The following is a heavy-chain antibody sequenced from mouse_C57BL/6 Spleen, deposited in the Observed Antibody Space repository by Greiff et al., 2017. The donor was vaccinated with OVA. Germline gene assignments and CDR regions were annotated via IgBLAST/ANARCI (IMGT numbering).Heavy chain of an antibody. J-gene: IGHJ4*01. Sequence: EVQLQQSGPELVKPGASVKISCKASGYTFTDYYMNWVKQSHGKSLEWIGDINPNNGGTSYNQKFKGKATLTVDKSSSTAYMELRSLTSDDSAVYYCARMDYDYDGYYAMDYWGQGTSVTVSS. V-gene: IGHV1-26*01. D-gene: IGHD2-4*01. CDR1: GYTFTDYY. CDR2: INPNNGGT. CDR3: ARMDYDYDGYYAMDY.